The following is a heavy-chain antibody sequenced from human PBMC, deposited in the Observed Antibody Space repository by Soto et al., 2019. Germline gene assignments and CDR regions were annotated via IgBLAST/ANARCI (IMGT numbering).Heavy chain of an antibody. CDR1: GYTFTSYA. J-gene: IGHJ3*02. CDR3: ARDMVGANDAFDI. Sequence: ASVKVSCKASGYTFTSYAMHWVRQAPGQRLEWMGWINAGNGNTKHSQKFQGRVTITRDTSASTAYMELSSLRSEDTAVYYCARDMVGANDAFDIWGQGTMVTVSS. V-gene: IGHV1-3*01. D-gene: IGHD1-26*01. CDR2: INAGNGNT.